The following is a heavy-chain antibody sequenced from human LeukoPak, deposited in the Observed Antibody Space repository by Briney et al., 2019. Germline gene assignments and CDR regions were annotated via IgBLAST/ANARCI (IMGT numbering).Heavy chain of an antibody. CDR2: IIPIFGTA. CDR3: ARDAYDRRYYYDTSGNYYYMDV. Sequence: ASVKVSCKASGGSFSTYAISWVRQAPGQGLEWMGGIIPIFGTANYAQRFQGRVTITADESTTTAYMELRSLRSEDTAVYYCARDAYDRRYYYDTSGNYYYMDVWGKGTTVTISS. D-gene: IGHD3-22*01. J-gene: IGHJ6*03. CDR1: GGSFSTYA. V-gene: IGHV1-69*13.